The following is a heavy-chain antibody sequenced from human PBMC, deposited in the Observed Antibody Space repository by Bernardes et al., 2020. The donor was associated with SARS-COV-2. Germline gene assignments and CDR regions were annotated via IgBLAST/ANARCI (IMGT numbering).Heavy chain of an antibody. Sequence: SVKVSRKASGGTLSSYASSWVRQAPGQGLEGMGGIIPIFGTANYAQKFQGRVTITADESTSTADMGLSSLRSEDTAVYYCASFNGDYGMDVWGQGTTVTVSS. CDR3: ASFNGDYGMDV. J-gene: IGHJ6*02. V-gene: IGHV1-69*13. CDR1: GGTLSSYA. D-gene: IGHD2-8*01. CDR2: IIPIFGTA.